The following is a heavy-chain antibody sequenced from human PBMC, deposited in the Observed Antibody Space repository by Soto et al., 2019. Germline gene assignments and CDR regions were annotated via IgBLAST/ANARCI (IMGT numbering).Heavy chain of an antibody. V-gene: IGHV3-21*01. Sequence: PGGSLRLSCAASGFTFISYSMNWVRQAPWKGLEWVSPISSSSSYIYYADSVKGRFTISRDNAKNSLYLQMNSLRAEDTAVYYCARDLGYYDSSGRRSAFDIWGQGTMVTVSS. J-gene: IGHJ3*02. D-gene: IGHD3-22*01. CDR2: ISSSSSYI. CDR3: ARDLGYYDSSGRRSAFDI. CDR1: GFTFISYS.